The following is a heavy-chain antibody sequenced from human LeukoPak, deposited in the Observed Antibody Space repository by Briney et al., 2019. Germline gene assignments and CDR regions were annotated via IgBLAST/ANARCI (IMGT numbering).Heavy chain of an antibody. J-gene: IGHJ4*02. V-gene: IGHV4-39*01. CDR2: IYYSGST. CDR1: GGSISSSSYY. Sequence: PSETLSLTCTVSGGSISSSSYYWGWIRQPPGTGLEWFGSIYYSGSTYYNPSLKSRVTISVDTPKIQFSLKLSAVTAADTAVYYCARPGDYYDSSGYNWGQGTLVTVSS. D-gene: IGHD3-22*01. CDR3: ARPGDYYDSSGYN.